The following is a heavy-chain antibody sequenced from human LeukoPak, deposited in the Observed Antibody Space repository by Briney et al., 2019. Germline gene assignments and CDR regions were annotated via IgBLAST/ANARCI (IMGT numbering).Heavy chain of an antibody. CDR1: GFTFDYSA. Sequence: GGSLRLSCTASGFTFDYSAVSWFRQAPGKGREWVGFIRSKPYGGTTEYAASVKGRFTISRDDSKSIAYLQMNSLKTEDTAVCDCNYKDYSSSSSNYYYYMDVWGKGTTVTVSS. D-gene: IGHD6-6*01. J-gene: IGHJ6*03. CDR2: IRSKPYGGTT. CDR3: NYKDYSSSSSNYYYYMDV. V-gene: IGHV3-49*03.